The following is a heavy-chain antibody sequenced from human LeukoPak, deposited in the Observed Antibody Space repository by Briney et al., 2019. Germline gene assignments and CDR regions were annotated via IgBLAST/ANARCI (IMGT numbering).Heavy chain of an antibody. Sequence: ASVKVSCKASGYSFTGYYMHWVRHAPGPGLGWMGWMNPNSGGTNYAQKFQGRVTMTRDTSISTAYMELSRLRSDDTAVYYCARDSGERGSGSYLIAYWGQGTLVTVSS. CDR3: ARDSGERGSGSYLIAY. CDR1: GYSFTGYY. D-gene: IGHD3-10*01. V-gene: IGHV1-2*02. J-gene: IGHJ4*02. CDR2: MNPNSGGT.